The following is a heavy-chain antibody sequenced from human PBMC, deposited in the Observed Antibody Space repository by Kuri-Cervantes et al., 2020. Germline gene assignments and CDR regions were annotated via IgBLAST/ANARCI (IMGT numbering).Heavy chain of an antibody. D-gene: IGHD4-23*01. Sequence: GSLRLSCTVSGGSISSSSYYWGWIRQPPGKGLEWIGSIYYSGSTYYNPSLKSRVTISVDTSKNQFSLKLSSVTAADTAVYYCATSTVVTGNWFDPWGQGTLVTVSS. J-gene: IGHJ5*02. CDR3: ATSTVVTGNWFDP. V-gene: IGHV4-39*07. CDR1: GGSISSSSYY. CDR2: IYYSGST.